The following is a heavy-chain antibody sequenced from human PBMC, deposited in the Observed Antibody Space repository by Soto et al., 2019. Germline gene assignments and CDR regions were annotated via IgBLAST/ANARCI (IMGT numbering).Heavy chain of an antibody. CDR3: ARGRGFMSRNALDL. V-gene: IGHV4-34*01. CDR2: INHSGST. J-gene: IGHJ3*01. Sequence: QVQLQRWGAGLLRPSETLSLTCAVSGGSFRGYYWTWLRQSPGRGLEWIGEINHSGSTNSNPSLKSRLTISLDTSKTEFSMNLTSVTAADAATYYCARGRGFMSRNALDLWGQGTRVIVSS. CDR1: GGSFRGYY.